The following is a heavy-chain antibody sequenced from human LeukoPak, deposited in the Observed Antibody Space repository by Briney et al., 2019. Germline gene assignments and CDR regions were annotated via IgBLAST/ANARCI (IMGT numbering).Heavy chain of an antibody. CDR1: GFTFSSYS. CDR3: VKGRGWFCDY. V-gene: IGHV3-30*02. J-gene: IGHJ4*02. CDR2: ISSDGNRK. Sequence: GGSLRLSCAASGFTFSSYSMNWVRQAPGKGLEWVAFISSDGNRKFYTDSVKGRFTFSRDNSKNTLYLEMNSLRPEDTAVYFCVKGRGWFCDYWGQGLLVTVSS. D-gene: IGHD6-19*01.